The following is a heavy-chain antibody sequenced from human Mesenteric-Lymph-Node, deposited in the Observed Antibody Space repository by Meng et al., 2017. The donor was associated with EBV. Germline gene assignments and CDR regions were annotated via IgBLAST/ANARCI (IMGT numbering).Heavy chain of an antibody. D-gene: IGHD6-13*01. J-gene: IGHJ4*02. Sequence: QVQLQGSGPGLVKPSQTPSLTCAVSGGSISSGGYYWSWIRQPPGKGLEWIGYIYYSGDTYYNPSLKSRVTISVDTSKNQFSLKLSSVTAADTAVYYCVGGVAADGSVDYWGQGTLVTVSS. CDR3: VGGVAADGSVDY. CDR1: GGSISSGGYY. CDR2: IYYSGDT. V-gene: IGHV4-30-4*01.